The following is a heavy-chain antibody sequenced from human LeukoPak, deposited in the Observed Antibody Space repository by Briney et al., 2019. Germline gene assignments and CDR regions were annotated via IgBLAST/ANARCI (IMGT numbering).Heavy chain of an antibody. CDR1: GYTFTGYY. Sequence: GASVNVSCKASGYTFTGYYMHWVRQAPGQGLEWMGWINPNSGGTNYAQKFQGRVTMTRATSISTAYMELSRLRSDDTAVYYCATGSGYSYGYYYYWGQGTLVTVSS. CDR3: ATGSGYSYGYYYY. J-gene: IGHJ4*02. D-gene: IGHD5-18*01. CDR2: INPNSGGT. V-gene: IGHV1-2*02.